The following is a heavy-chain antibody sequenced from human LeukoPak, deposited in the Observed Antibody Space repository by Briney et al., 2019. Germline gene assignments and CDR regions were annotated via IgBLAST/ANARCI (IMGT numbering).Heavy chain of an antibody. Sequence: GGSLRLSCAASGFTFSSYAMSWVRQAPGKGLEWVSGISGSGGSTYYADAVKGRFTISRDNSRNTLFLQMNSLRAEDTAVYYCAKEAEMTWLLGEYFHHWGQGTLVTVSS. CDR2: ISGSGGST. CDR3: AKEAEMTWLLGEYFHH. J-gene: IGHJ1*01. D-gene: IGHD3-22*01. CDR1: GFTFSSYA. V-gene: IGHV3-23*01.